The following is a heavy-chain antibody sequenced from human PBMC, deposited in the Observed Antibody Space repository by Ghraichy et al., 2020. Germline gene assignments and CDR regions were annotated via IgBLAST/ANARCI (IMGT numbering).Heavy chain of an antibody. V-gene: IGHV4-59*01. CDR1: GGSLSSYY. Sequence: SQTLSLTCTVSGGSLSSYYWSWIRQPPGKGLEWIGYIYYSGSTNYNPSLKSRVTISVDTSKNQFSLKLSSVTAADTAVYYCARDRKYGDYDGWFDPWGQGTLVTVSS. CDR3: ARDRKYGDYDGWFDP. J-gene: IGHJ5*02. D-gene: IGHD4-17*01. CDR2: IYYSGST.